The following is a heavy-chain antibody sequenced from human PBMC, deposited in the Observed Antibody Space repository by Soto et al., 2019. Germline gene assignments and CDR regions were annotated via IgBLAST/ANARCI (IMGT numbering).Heavy chain of an antibody. D-gene: IGHD6-13*01. CDR1: GYTFTSYG. Sequence: QVQLVQSGAEVKKPGASVKVSCKASGYTFTSYGISWVRQAPGQGLEWMGWISAYNGNTNYAQKLQGRVSMTTVTSTSTAYTVLRSLRSDDAAVYYCARERVGRAAAAGTVGFALDYDYWGQGTLVTVSS. CDR3: ARERVGRAAAAGTVGFALDYDY. CDR2: ISAYNGNT. V-gene: IGHV1-18*01. J-gene: IGHJ4*02.